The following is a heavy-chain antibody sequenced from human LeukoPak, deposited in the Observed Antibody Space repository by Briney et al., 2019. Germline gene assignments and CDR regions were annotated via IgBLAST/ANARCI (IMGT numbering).Heavy chain of an antibody. V-gene: IGHV3-53*01. CDR1: GFTVSSNY. Sequence: GGSLRLSCAASGFTVSSNYMSWVRQAPGKGLEWVSVIYSGGSTYYADSVKGRFTISRDNSKNTLYLQMNSLRAEDTAVYYCARDVGRYYPKFDFWSGYYGPLDYWGQGTLVTVSS. D-gene: IGHD3-3*01. CDR2: IYSGGST. CDR3: ARDVGRYYPKFDFWSGYYGPLDY. J-gene: IGHJ4*02.